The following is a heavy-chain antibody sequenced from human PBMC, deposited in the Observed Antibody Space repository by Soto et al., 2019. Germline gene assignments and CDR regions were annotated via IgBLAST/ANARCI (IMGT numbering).Heavy chain of an antibody. CDR1: GFTFNNYA. D-gene: IGHD4-17*01. CDR3: AKAPSYGDYEFDY. J-gene: IGHJ4*02. V-gene: IGHV3-23*01. Sequence: VQLLESGGDLVQPGGSLRLSCAASGFTFNNYAMTWVRQAPGKGLEWVSTISGSGNSTYYADSVKGRFTISRDNSKNTLYLQMNSLRAEDTAVYYCAKAPSYGDYEFDYWGQGTLVTVSS. CDR2: ISGSGNST.